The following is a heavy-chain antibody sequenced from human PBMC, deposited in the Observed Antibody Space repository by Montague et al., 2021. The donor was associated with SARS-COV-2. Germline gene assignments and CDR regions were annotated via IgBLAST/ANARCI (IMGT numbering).Heavy chain of an antibody. CDR1: GGSISSGGYY. CDR3: ASDTRITMIVVVQGYGMDV. Sequence: TLSLTCTVSGGSISSGGYYWSWIRQHPGKGLEWIGYIYYSGSTYYNPSLKSRVTISVDTSKNQFSLKLSSVTAADTAVYYCASDTRITMIVVVQGYGMDVWGQGTTVTVSS. CDR2: IYYSGST. D-gene: IGHD3-22*01. V-gene: IGHV4-31*03. J-gene: IGHJ6*02.